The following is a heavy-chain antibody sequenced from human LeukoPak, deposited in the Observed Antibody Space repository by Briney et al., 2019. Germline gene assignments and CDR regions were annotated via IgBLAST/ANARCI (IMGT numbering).Heavy chain of an antibody. CDR1: GDSISSSTYY. D-gene: IGHD3-22*01. CDR2: ISYSGTA. V-gene: IGHV4-39*01. J-gene: IGHJ4*02. CDR3: ARSGHYYDSSGYYSYYFDY. Sequence: SETLSLTCTVSGDSISSSTYYWGWIRQSPGKGLEWIGSISYSGTAYYNPPLRSRITMSVDTSKNQFSLRLSSVAAADTAVYYCARSGHYYDSSGYYSYYFDYWGQGTLVTVSS.